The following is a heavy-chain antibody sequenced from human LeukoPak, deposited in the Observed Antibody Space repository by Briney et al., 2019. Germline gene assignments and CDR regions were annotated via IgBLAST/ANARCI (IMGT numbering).Heavy chain of an antibody. CDR1: GFTFSTYA. V-gene: IGHV3-23*01. CDR3: AKDRNYYGSGSYYEY. Sequence: GGSLRVSCAASGFTFSTYAMSWVRQAPGKGLEWVSTISGNGDITYYADSVKGRFTISRDNSKNTLSVQMNSLRGEDTAVYYCAKDRNYYGSGSYYEYWGQGTLVTASS. J-gene: IGHJ4*02. D-gene: IGHD3-10*01. CDR2: ISGNGDIT.